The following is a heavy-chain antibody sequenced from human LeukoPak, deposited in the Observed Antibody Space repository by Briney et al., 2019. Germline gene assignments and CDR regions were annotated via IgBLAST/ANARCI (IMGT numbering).Heavy chain of an antibody. Sequence: GGSLRLSCAASGFTFSSYSMNWVRQAPGKGLEWVSYISSSSTIYYADSVKGRFTISRDNAKNSLYLQMNSLRDEDTAVYYCARDGQWLVRFDYWGQGTLVTVSS. J-gene: IGHJ4*02. V-gene: IGHV3-48*02. CDR3: ARDGQWLVRFDY. CDR1: GFTFSSYS. D-gene: IGHD6-19*01. CDR2: ISSSSTI.